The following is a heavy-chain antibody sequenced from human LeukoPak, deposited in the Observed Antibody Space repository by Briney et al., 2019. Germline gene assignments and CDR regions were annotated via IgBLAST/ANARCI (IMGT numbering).Heavy chain of an antibody. D-gene: IGHD5-12*01. CDR1: GYSISSGSY. CDR2: IYSSGNT. CDR3: AKSNGYGLIDY. V-gene: IGHV4-38-2*02. Sequence: SETLSLTCTVSGYSISSGSYWGWIRQPPGKGLEWIGNIYSSGNTYYNASLKSRVTMYIDTSKNQFSLKLSSVTAADTAMYYCAKSNGYGLIDYWGQGTLVTVSS. J-gene: IGHJ4*02.